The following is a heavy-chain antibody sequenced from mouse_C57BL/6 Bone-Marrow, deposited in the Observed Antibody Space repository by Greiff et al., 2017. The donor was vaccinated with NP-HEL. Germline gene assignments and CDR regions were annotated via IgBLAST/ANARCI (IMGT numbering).Heavy chain of an antibody. CDR2: IYPSDSET. J-gene: IGHJ3*01. CDR3: SRVVLGAFSY. Sequence: QVQLQQPGAELVRPGSSVKLSCKASGYTFTSYWMDWVKQRPGQGLEWIGNIYPSDSETHYNQKFKDKATLTVDKSSSTAYMQLSSLTSADSAVSYCSRVVLGAFSYWGQGTLVTVSA. CDR1: GYTFTSYW. V-gene: IGHV1-61*01. D-gene: IGHD1-1*01.